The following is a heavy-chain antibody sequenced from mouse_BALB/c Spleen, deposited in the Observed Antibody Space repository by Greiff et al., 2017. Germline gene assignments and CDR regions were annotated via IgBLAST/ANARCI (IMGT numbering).Heavy chain of an antibody. V-gene: IGHV5-9-3*01. CDR1: GFTFSSYA. CDR3: ARQGKYYYAMDY. CDR2: ISSGGSYT. Sequence: EVKLVESGGGLVKPGGSLKLSCAASGFTFSSYAMSWVRQTPEKRLEWVATISSGGSYTYYPDSVKGRFTISRDNAKNTLYLQMSSLRSEDTAMYYCARQGKYYYAMDYWGQGTSVTVSS. J-gene: IGHJ4*01.